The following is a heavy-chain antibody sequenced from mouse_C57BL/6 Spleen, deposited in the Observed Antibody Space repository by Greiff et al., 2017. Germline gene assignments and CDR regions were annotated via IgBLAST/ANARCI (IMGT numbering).Heavy chain of an antibody. J-gene: IGHJ2*01. Sequence: QVQLQQPGAELVKPGASVRMSCKASGSPFTSYWITWLKQRPGQALGWIGDIYPGSGSTNYNEKFKSKATLTVDTSSSTAYMQLSSLTSEDSAVYYCARSANWGLDYWGQGTTLTVSS. CDR3: ARSANWGLDY. CDR2: IYPGSGST. CDR1: GSPFTSYW. V-gene: IGHV1-55*01. D-gene: IGHD4-1*01.